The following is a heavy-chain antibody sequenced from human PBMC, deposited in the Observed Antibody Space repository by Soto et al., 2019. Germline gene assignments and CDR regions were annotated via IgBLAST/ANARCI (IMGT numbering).Heavy chain of an antibody. CDR2: ISYSGST. V-gene: IGHV4-61*01. CDR3: ARITDVDTVMVGDL. Sequence: SSETLSLTCTVSGGSLSSGNYYWSWIRQPPGKALEWIGYISYSGSTDYNPSLKSRVTISVDTSKNQFSLKLRSVIAADAAVYYCARITDVDTVMVGDLWGRGTQVTVSS. J-gene: IGHJ2*01. D-gene: IGHD5-18*01. CDR1: GGSLSSGNYY.